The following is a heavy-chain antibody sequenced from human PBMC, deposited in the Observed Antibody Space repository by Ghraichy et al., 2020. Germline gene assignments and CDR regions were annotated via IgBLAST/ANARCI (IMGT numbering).Heavy chain of an antibody. V-gene: IGHV4-39*01. Sequence: SETLSLTCTVSGGSISSTYYWGWIRQPPGKGLEWIGLIYYSGSTYYNPSLQSRFTISLDTSKNQFSLKLSSVTAADTALYYCARISDYGGYYFDYWGQGTLVTVSS. CDR2: IYYSGST. J-gene: IGHJ4*02. CDR3: ARISDYGGYYFDY. CDR1: GGSISSTYY. D-gene: IGHD4-17*01.